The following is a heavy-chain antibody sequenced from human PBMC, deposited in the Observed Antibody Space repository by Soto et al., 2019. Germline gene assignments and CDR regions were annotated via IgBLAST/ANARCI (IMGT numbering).Heavy chain of an antibody. V-gene: IGHV4-38-2*01. CDR2: IYHGGST. CDR1: GYSISSGYY. CDR3: ARQRTTVVTQAYFDH. Sequence: SETMSLTCAVSGYSISSGYYWGWLRQPPGKGLEWIGSIYHGGSTYYNPSLNSRVTLSIDMTNNHVSLILNSVTAADTAVYYCARQRTTVVTQAYFDHWGQGALVTVSS. D-gene: IGHD2-21*02. J-gene: IGHJ4*02.